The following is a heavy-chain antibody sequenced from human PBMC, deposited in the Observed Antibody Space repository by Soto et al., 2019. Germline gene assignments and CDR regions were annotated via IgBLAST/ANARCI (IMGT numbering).Heavy chain of an antibody. V-gene: IGHV4-59*01. Sequence: QVQLQESGPGLVKPSETLSLTCTVSGGSISGYYWSWIRQPPGKGLEWIGYIYYSGNTNYNPSLKSRVTISVDTSKNQFSLRLSSVTAADTAVYYCARSRSWLIYAFDIWGQGTMVTVSS. CDR1: GGSISGYY. J-gene: IGHJ3*02. D-gene: IGHD6-19*01. CDR3: ARSRSWLIYAFDI. CDR2: IYYSGNT.